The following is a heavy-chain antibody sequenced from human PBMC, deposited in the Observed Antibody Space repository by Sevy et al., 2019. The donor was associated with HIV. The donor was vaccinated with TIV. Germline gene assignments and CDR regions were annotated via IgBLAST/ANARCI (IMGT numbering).Heavy chain of an antibody. D-gene: IGHD3-16*01. CDR2: ISSSGSTI. Sequence: GWSLRLSCAASGFTFSDYYMSWIRQAPGKGLEWVSYISSSGSTIYYADSVKGRFTISRDNAKNSLDLQMNSLRAEDTAVYYCARDVPGGVPVLYYYYYGMDVWGQGTTVTVSS. J-gene: IGHJ6*02. CDR1: GFTFSDYY. V-gene: IGHV3-11*01. CDR3: ARDVPGGVPVLYYYYYGMDV.